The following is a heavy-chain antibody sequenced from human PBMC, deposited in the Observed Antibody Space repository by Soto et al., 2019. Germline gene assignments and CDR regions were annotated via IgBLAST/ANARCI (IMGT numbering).Heavy chain of an antibody. D-gene: IGHD6-13*01. J-gene: IGHJ3*02. V-gene: IGHV3-72*01. CDR1: GFTFSDHY. CDR2: IRNKVNRYTT. CDR3: TRVRSSSWGLDASDI. Sequence: EVQLVESGGGLVQPGGSLRLSCAASGFTFSDHYMDWVRQAPGKGLEWVGRIRNKVNRYTTEYAVSAKDRFIISRDETKNSLYLQMNSLKTEDTAIYYCTRVRSSSWGLDASDIWGQGTMVTVSS.